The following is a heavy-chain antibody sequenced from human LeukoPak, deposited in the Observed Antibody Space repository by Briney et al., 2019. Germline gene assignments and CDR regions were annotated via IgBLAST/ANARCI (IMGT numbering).Heavy chain of an antibody. CDR2: IYTSGST. J-gene: IGHJ4*02. D-gene: IGHD6-19*01. V-gene: IGHV4-4*07. Sequence: PSETLSLTCTVSGGSISSYYWNWIRQPAGKGLEWIGRIYTSGSTNYNPSLKSRVTMSVDTSKNQFSLKLNSVTAADTAVYYCARAAVAGLYYFDYWGQGTLVTVSS. CDR1: GGSISSYY. CDR3: ARAAVAGLYYFDY.